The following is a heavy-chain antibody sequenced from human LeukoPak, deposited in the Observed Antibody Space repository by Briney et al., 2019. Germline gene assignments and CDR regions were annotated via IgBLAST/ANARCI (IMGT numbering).Heavy chain of an antibody. CDR3: TFNLGSGSYAFDI. CDR2: IYTSGST. J-gene: IGHJ3*02. D-gene: IGHD3-10*01. V-gene: IGHV4-61*09. Sequence: SETLSLTCTVSGGSISSGAYYWSWIRQPAGKGLEWIGQIYTSGSTNYNPSLKSRVTISVDTSKNQFSLKLTPVTAADTAVYYCTFNLGSGSYAFDIWGQGTMVTVSS. CDR1: GGSISSGAYY.